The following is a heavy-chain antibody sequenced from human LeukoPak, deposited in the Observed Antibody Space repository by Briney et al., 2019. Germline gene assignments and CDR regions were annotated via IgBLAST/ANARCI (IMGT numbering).Heavy chain of an antibody. CDR2: INPNSGGT. CDR3: ARIAARLPPDAFDI. CDR1: GYTFTGYY. D-gene: IGHD6-6*01. V-gene: IGHV1-2*02. J-gene: IGHJ3*02. Sequence: ASVKVSCKASGYTFTGYYMHWVRQAPGQGLGWMGWINPNSGGTNYAQKFQGRVTMTRDTSISTAYMELSRLRSDDTAVYYCARIAARLPPDAFDIWGQGTMVTVSS.